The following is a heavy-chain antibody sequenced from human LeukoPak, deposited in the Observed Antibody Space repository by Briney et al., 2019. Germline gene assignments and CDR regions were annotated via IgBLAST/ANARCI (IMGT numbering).Heavy chain of an antibody. J-gene: IGHJ4*02. V-gene: IGHV4-61*02. CDR1: SESIYSGIYY. CDR2: IYTSGGT. Sequence: PSQTLSLTCTVSSESIYSGIYYWSWIRQPAGKGLEWIGRIYTSGGTYYNPSLKSRVTISLDTSKNQFSLTLISVTAADTAVYYCARDVDTFFDYWGQGTLVTVSS. CDR3: ARDVDTFFDY.